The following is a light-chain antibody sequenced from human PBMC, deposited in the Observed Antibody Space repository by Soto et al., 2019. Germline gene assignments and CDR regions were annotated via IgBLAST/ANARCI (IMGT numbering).Light chain of an antibody. J-gene: IGKJ1*01. CDR3: QHYNNWPWT. CDR1: HSIGST. Sequence: ETVMTQSPATLSVSPGQRATLSCRTSHSIGSTLAWYQQKPGQAPRLLMYDTSTRAAGIPARFSGSGSGTEFTLTISNLQSDDFAFYYCQHYNNWPWTVGQGTKVEIK. CDR2: DTS. V-gene: IGKV3-15*01.